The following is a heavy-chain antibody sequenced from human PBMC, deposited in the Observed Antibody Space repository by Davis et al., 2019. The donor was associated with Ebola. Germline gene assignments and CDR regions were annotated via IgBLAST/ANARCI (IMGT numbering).Heavy chain of an antibody. V-gene: IGHV1-8*01. CDR2: MNPNSGNT. CDR3: AKGITMSDILFNY. J-gene: IGHJ4*02. Sequence: ASVKVSCKASGYTFASYDINWVRQATGQGLEWMGWMNPNSGNTGYAQKFQGRVSMTRNTSINTAYMELSGLRSEDTAVYYCAKGITMSDILFNYWGQGTLVTVSS. D-gene: IGHD2-21*02. CDR1: GYTFASYD.